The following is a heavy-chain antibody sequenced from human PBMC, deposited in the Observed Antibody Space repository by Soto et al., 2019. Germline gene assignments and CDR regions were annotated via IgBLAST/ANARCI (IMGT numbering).Heavy chain of an antibody. CDR3: VRGRYYAPGTHTPLDV. CDR2: MNPNSGNT. J-gene: IGHJ6*02. V-gene: IGHV1-8*02. D-gene: IGHD3-10*01. Sequence: ASVKVSCKASGYTFTSYDINWVRQATGQGLEWMGWMNPNSGNTGYAQKFQGRVTMTRDTSTSTAYMELSNLRSEDTAVYYCVRGRYYAPGTHTPLDVWGQGATVTVSS. CDR1: GYTFTSYD.